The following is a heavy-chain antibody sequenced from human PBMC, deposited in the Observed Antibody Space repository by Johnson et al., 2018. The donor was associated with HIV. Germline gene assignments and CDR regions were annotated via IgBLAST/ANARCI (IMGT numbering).Heavy chain of an antibody. Sequence: VQLVESGGGLVQPGGSLRLSCAASGFTFSSYWMSWVRQAPGKGLEWVANIKQDGSEKYYVDSVKGRFTIASDNAKNSLYLQMNSLRAEATAVYYCARGRIYGAFAFDIWGQGTMVTVSS. J-gene: IGHJ3*02. CDR1: GFTFSSYW. CDR3: ARGRIYGAFAFDI. D-gene: IGHD3-10*01. V-gene: IGHV3-7*05. CDR2: IKQDGSEK.